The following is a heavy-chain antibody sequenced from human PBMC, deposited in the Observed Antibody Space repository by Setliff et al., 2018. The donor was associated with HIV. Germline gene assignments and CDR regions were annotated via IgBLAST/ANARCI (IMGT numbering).Heavy chain of an antibody. Sequence: GASVKVSCKASGYTFTAYYLHWVRQAPGQGLEWMGRINPNNGDTNYAQKFQGRVTMTRDTSISTANMELSRLRSDDTAMYYCSRDRSATWTPTTYWGQGTLVTVSS. CDR1: GYTFTAYY. CDR2: INPNNGDT. CDR3: SRDRSATWTPTTY. V-gene: IGHV1-2*06. D-gene: IGHD6-25*01. J-gene: IGHJ4*02.